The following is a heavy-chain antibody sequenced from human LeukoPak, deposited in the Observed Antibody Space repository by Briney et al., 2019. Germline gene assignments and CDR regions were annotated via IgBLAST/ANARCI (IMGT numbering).Heavy chain of an antibody. CDR3: ARANNWNYALGY. D-gene: IGHD1-7*01. V-gene: IGHV1-18*01. CDR2: ISTGNGNT. Sequence: ASVKVSFKASGDIFIRNGISWVRQVPGQGLEWIGWISTGNGNTNYGQKFQGRVTMTTDTSAGTAYMELRSLRSDDTAMYYCARANNWNYALGYWGQGTLVTVSS. CDR1: GDIFIRNG. J-gene: IGHJ4*02.